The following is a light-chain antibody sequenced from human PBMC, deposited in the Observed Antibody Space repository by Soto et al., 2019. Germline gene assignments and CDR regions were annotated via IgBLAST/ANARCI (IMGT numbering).Light chain of an antibody. CDR3: QQYGSSPRT. J-gene: IGKJ1*01. Sequence: EIVLTQSPGTLSLSPGERATLSCRASQSVTSSYLAWYQQKPGQAPRLLIYGASSRATGIPDRFSGSGSGTAFTLTISRLEPEDCAVYYCQQYGSSPRTFGQGTKVDIK. V-gene: IGKV3-20*01. CDR2: GAS. CDR1: QSVTSSY.